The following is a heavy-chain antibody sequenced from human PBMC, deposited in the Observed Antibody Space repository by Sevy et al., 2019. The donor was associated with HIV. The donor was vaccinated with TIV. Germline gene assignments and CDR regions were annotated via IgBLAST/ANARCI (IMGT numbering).Heavy chain of an antibody. Sequence: GGSLRLSCAASGFTVSSNYMSWVRQAPGKGLEWVSVIYSGGSTYYADSVKGRFTISRDNSKNTLYLQMNSLRAEDTAVYYSAVVSSRGGFDYWGQGTLVTVSS. D-gene: IGHD2-2*01. J-gene: IGHJ4*02. CDR2: IYSGGST. CDR3: AVVSSRGGFDY. V-gene: IGHV3-53*01. CDR1: GFTVSSNY.